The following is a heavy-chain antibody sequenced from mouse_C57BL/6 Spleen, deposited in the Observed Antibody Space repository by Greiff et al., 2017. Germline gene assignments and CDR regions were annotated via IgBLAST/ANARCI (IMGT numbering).Heavy chain of an antibody. D-gene: IGHD2-2*01. CDR1: GYTFTSYG. J-gene: IGHJ3*01. CDR2: IYPRSGNT. V-gene: IGHV1-81*01. CDR3: AREGNGTYGWAY. Sequence: VQLQESGAELARPGASVKLSCKASGYTFTSYGISWVKQRTGQGLEWIGEIYPRSGNTYYNEKFKGKATLTADKSSSTAYMELRSLTSEDSAVYFCAREGNGTYGWAYWGQGTLVTVSA.